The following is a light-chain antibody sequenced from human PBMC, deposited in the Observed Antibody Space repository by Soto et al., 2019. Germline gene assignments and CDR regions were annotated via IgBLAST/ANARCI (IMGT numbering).Light chain of an antibody. CDR2: WAS. CDR3: QQYFNTPLT. CDR1: QSVLNTSKNQSS. V-gene: IGKV4-1*01. J-gene: IGKJ1*01. Sequence: DAVMTQSPDSLAVSLGERATINCKSSQSVLNTSKNQSSLAWYQHKPGQPPKLLIYWASTRESGVPDRISGSGSGTDFTLTISSLQAEDVAVYFCQQYFNTPLTFGQGTKVDIK.